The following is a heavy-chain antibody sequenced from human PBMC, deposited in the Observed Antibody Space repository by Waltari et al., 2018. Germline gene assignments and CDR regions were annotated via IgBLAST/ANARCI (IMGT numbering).Heavy chain of an antibody. CDR1: GYTLTELS. CDR2: FDPEDGET. CDR3: ATRGSRYYYDGSGYLDAFDI. J-gene: IGHJ3*02. V-gene: IGHV1-24*01. D-gene: IGHD3-22*01. Sequence: QVQLVQSGAEVKKPGASVKVSCKVSGYTLTELSMHWVRQAPGKGLGWMGGFDPEDGETIYAQKFQGRVTMTEDTSTDTAYMELSSLRSEDTAVYYCATRGSRYYYDGSGYLDAFDIWGQGTMVTVSS.